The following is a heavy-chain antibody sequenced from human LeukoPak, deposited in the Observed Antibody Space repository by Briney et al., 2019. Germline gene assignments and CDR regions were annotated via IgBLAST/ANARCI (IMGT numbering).Heavy chain of an antibody. V-gene: IGHV1-2*02. CDR3: AKGTYDFWSGYYDY. J-gene: IGHJ4*02. CDR2: INPNSGGT. Sequence: ASVKVSCKASGYTFTGYYIHWVRQAPGQGLQWMGWINPNSGGTSYAQKFQGRVTMTRDTSISTAYMELSRLRSDDTAVYYCAKGTYDFWSGYYDYWGQGTLVTVSS. CDR1: GYTFTGYY. D-gene: IGHD3-3*01.